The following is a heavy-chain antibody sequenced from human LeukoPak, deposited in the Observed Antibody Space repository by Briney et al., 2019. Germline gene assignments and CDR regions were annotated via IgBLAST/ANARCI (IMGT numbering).Heavy chain of an antibody. J-gene: IGHJ4*02. D-gene: IGHD3-10*01. CDR2: ISDSSGRT. CDR1: GITLSNYG. Sequence: GGSLRLSCAVSGITLSNYGMSWVRQAPGKGLEWVAGISDSSGRTNYADSVQGRFTIARDNSMNTLYLQMNSLRAEDTAVYFCAKRGVVIRVILVGFHKEAYYFDSWGQGALVTVSS. CDR3: AKRGVVIRVILVGFHKEAYYFDS. V-gene: IGHV3-23*01.